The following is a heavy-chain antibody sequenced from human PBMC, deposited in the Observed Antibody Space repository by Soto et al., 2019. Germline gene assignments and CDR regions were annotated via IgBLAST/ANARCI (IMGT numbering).Heavy chain of an antibody. CDR1: GFTFSSYW. Sequence: GGSLRLSCAASGFTFSSYWMSWVRQAPGKGLEWVANIKQDGSEKYYVDSVKGRFTISRDNAKNSLYLQMNSLRAEDTAVYYWARGVRGMGAAFDYWGQGTLVTVSS. V-gene: IGHV3-7*03. CDR3: ARGVRGMGAAFDY. CDR2: IKQDGSEK. D-gene: IGHD3-16*01. J-gene: IGHJ4*02.